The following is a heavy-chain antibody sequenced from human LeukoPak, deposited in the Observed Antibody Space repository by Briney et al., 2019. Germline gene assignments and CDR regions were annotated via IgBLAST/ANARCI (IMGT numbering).Heavy chain of an antibody. CDR1: GFTFSSYG. CDR2: ISYDGSNK. Sequence: GGSLRLSCAASGFTFSSYGMHWVRQAPGKGLEWVAVISYDGSNKYYADSVKGRFTISRDNSKNTLYLQMNSLRAEDTAVYYCVKDSSPRSGWCHFDYWGQGTLVTVSS. J-gene: IGHJ4*02. D-gene: IGHD6-19*01. V-gene: IGHV3-30*18. CDR3: VKDSSPRSGWCHFDY.